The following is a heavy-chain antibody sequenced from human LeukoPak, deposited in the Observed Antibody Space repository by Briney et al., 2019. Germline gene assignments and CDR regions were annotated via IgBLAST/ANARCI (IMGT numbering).Heavy chain of an antibody. CDR1: GGSISSYY. J-gene: IGHJ6*03. D-gene: IGHD5-18*01. Sequence: SETLSLTCTVSGGSISSYYWSWIRQPAGKGLEWIGRIYTSGSTNYNPSLKSRVTMSVDTSKNQFSLKLSSVTAADTAVYYCARQGYRKYYYYYMDVWGKGTTVTVSS. CDR3: ARQGYRKYYYYYMDV. V-gene: IGHV4-4*07. CDR2: IYTSGST.